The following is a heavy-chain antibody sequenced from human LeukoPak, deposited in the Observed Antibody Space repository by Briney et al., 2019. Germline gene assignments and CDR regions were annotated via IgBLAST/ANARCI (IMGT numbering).Heavy chain of an antibody. D-gene: IGHD4-17*01. J-gene: IGHJ4*01. V-gene: IGHV3-30*18. CDR3: AKENQKYDDYPIDY. Sequence: WGSLRLSCAASGFTFSSYGMHWVRQAPGKGLEWVAVISYDGSNKYYADSVKGRFTISRDNSKNTLFLQMNSLRAEDTAVYYCAKENQKYDDYPIDYWGQGTLVTVSS. CDR2: ISYDGSNK. CDR1: GFTFSSYG.